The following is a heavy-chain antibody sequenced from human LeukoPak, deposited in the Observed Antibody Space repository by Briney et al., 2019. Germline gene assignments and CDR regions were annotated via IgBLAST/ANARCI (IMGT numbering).Heavy chain of an antibody. CDR2: ISAYNGYT. Sequence: GASVKVSCKASGYTFTNYGFSWVRQAPGQGLEWMGWISAYNGYTDYAQKFQFRVTMTTDTSTSTAYMELRSLRSDDTAVYYCARGMGYSYGHPQGAFDIWGQGTMVTVSS. CDR3: ARGMGYSYGHPQGAFDI. D-gene: IGHD5-18*01. V-gene: IGHV1-18*01. J-gene: IGHJ3*02. CDR1: GYTFTNYG.